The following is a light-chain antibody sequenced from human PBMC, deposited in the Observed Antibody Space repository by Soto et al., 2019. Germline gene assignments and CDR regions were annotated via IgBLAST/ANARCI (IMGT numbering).Light chain of an antibody. J-gene: IGLJ1*01. CDR1: SSNIGSNY. CDR3: AAWDDSLSGYV. Sequence: LTQPPSASGTPGQRVTISCSGSSSNIGSNYVYWYQQLPGTAPKLLIYRNNQRPSGVPDRFSGSKSGTSASLAISGLRSEDEADYYCAAWDDSLSGYVFGTGTRSPS. CDR2: RNN. V-gene: IGLV1-47*01.